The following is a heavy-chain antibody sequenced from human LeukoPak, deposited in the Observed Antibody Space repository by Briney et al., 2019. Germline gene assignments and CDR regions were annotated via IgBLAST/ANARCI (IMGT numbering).Heavy chain of an antibody. J-gene: IGHJ6*02. CDR2: INPNSGGT. CDR1: GYTFTGYY. D-gene: IGHD3-10*01. V-gene: IGHV1-2*04. CDR3: ARAGSITMVRGVSSGMDV. Sequence: WASVKVSCKASGYTFTGYYMHWVRQAPGQGLEWMGWINPNSGGTNYAQKFQGWVTMTRDTSISTAYMELSRLRSDDTAVYYCARAGSITMVRGVSSGMDVWGQGTTVTVSS.